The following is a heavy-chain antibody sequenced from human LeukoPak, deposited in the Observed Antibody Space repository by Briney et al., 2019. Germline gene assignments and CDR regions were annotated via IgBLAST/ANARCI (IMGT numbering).Heavy chain of an antibody. V-gene: IGHV3-7*03. J-gene: IGHJ4*02. CDR2: IKQDGSEK. CDR1: GFTFSSYW. CDR3: AKGGGFLEWLLNFY. Sequence: GGSLRLSCAASGFTFSSYWMSWVRQAPGKGLEWVANIKQDGSEKYYVDSVKGRFTISRDNSKNTLYLQMNSLRAEDTAVYYCAKGGGFLEWLLNFYWGQGTLVTVSS. D-gene: IGHD3-3*01.